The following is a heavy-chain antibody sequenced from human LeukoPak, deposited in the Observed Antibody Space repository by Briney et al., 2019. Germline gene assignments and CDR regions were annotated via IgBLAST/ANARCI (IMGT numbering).Heavy chain of an antibody. CDR2: IYYSGST. J-gene: IGHJ4*02. CDR1: GGSISGYY. CDR3: ARQTDNWGSRYFDY. Sequence: SETLSLTCTVSGGSISGYYWTWIRQPPGKGLEWIGYIYYSGSTNYNPSLKSRVTISVDTSKNQFSLKLSSVTAADTAVYYCARQTDNWGSRYFDYWGQGTLVTVSS. V-gene: IGHV4-59*08. D-gene: IGHD7-27*01.